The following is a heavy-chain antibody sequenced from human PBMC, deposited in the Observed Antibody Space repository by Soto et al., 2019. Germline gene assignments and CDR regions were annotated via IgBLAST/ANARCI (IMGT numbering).Heavy chain of an antibody. D-gene: IGHD6-19*01. CDR2: ILYSGTT. Sequence: QLQLQESGPGLVKPSETLSLTCIVSGGSITRNTHYWGWIRQSPGKGLEWIGSILYSGTTNYNPSLKSRVTFSVETSKTQFSLKMSSVTAADTALYYCARLGSSGWYQGSYFDYWGQGTRVTVSS. V-gene: IGHV4-39*01. CDR1: GGSITRNTHY. J-gene: IGHJ4*02. CDR3: ARLGSSGWYQGSYFDY.